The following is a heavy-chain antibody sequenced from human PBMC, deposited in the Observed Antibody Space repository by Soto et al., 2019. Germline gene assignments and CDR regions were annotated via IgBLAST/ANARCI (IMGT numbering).Heavy chain of an antibody. J-gene: IGHJ6*02. CDR3: ARGDYGDYVGGPYYGMDV. D-gene: IGHD4-17*01. Sequence: SETLSLTCTVSGGSISSYYWSWIRQPPGKGLEWIGYIYYSGSTNYNPSLKSRVTISVDTSKNQFSLKLSSVTAADTAVYYCARGDYGDYVGGPYYGMDVWGQGTTVTVSS. CDR2: IYYSGST. CDR1: GGSISSYY. V-gene: IGHV4-59*01.